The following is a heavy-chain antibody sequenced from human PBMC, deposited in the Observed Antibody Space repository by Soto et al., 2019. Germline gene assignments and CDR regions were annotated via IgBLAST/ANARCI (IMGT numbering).Heavy chain of an antibody. CDR2: IGTAGDT. CDR1: GFTFSSYD. D-gene: IGHD3-10*01. J-gene: IGHJ4*02. CDR3: ARGPYGSGSTIAPYYFDY. V-gene: IGHV3-13*01. Sequence: EVQLVESGGGLVQPGGSLRLSCAASGFTFSSYDMHWFRQATGKGLEWVSAIGTAGDTYYPGSVKGRFTISRENAKNSLYLQMNSLRAGDTAVYYCARGPYGSGSTIAPYYFDYWGQGTLVTVSS.